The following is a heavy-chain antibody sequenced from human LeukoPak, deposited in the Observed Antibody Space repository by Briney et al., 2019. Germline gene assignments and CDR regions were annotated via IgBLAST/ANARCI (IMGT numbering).Heavy chain of an antibody. CDR1: GGSFSGYY. V-gene: IGHV4-34*01. J-gene: IGHJ2*01. Sequence: PSETLSLTCAVYGGSFSGYYWSWIRQPPGKGLEWIGEINHSGSTNYNPSLKSRVTISVDTSKNQFSLKLSSVTAADTALYYCARAFAGAPFDLWGRGTLVTVSS. CDR2: INHSGST. CDR3: ARAFAGAPFDL. D-gene: IGHD3-10*01.